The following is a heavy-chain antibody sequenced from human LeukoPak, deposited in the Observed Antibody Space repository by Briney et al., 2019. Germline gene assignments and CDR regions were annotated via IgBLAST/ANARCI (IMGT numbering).Heavy chain of an antibody. Sequence: PGGSLRLSCAASGFTLDDYAMHWVRQAPGKGLEWVSGISWNSGSIGYADSVKGRFTISRDNAKNSLYLQMNSLRAEDTALYYCAKDIQWLAENSALEFDPWGQGTLVTVSS. CDR1: GFTLDDYA. J-gene: IGHJ5*02. D-gene: IGHD6-19*01. CDR3: AKDIQWLAENSALEFDP. CDR2: ISWNSGSI. V-gene: IGHV3-9*01.